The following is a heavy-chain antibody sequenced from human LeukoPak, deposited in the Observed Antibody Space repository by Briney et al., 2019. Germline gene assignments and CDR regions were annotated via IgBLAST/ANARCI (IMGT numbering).Heavy chain of an antibody. CDR1: GGSISSGSYY. D-gene: IGHD3-3*01. CDR2: IYTSGST. J-gene: IGHJ4*02. Sequence: SETLSLTCTVSGGSISSGSYYWSWIRQPAGKGLEWIGRIYTSGSTNYNPSLKSRVTISVDTSKNQFSLKLSSVTAADTAVYYCAREFRSDFWSGYYLDYWGQGTLVTVSS. V-gene: IGHV4-61*02. CDR3: AREFRSDFWSGYYLDY.